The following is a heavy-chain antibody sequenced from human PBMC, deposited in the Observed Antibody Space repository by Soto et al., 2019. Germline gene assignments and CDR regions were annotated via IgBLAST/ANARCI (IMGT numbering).Heavy chain of an antibody. Sequence: GGSLRLSCAASGFTFSSYGMHWVRQAPGKGLEWVAVIWYDGSNKYYADSVKGRFTISRDNSKNTLYLQMNSLRAEDTAVYCCARGDRGAFDLWGQGTMVTVS. J-gene: IGHJ3*01. D-gene: IGHD2-21*02. CDR1: GFTFSSYG. CDR3: ARGDRGAFDL. CDR2: IWYDGSNK. V-gene: IGHV3-33*01.